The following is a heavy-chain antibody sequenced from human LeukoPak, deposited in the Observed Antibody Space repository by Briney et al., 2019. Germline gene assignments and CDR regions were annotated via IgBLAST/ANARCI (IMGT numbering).Heavy chain of an antibody. V-gene: IGHV4-38-2*02. CDR2: IYHSGST. J-gene: IGHJ3*02. CDR3: ARGTVFSGALDI. D-gene: IGHD1-1*01. CDR1: GYSISSGYY. Sequence: PSETLSLTCTVSGYSISSGYYWGWIRQPPGKGLEWIGSIYHSGSTYYNPSLKSRVTISVDTSKNQFSLKLSSVTAADTAVYYCARGTVFSGALDIWGQGTMVTVSS.